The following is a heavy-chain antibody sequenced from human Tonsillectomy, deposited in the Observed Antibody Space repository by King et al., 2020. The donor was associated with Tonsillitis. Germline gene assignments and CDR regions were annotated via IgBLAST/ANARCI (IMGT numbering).Heavy chain of an antibody. CDR3: ARGWWELLFDI. D-gene: IGHD1-26*01. CDR2: IYSGGST. J-gene: IGHJ3*02. CDR1: GFTVSSNY. V-gene: IGHV3-66*01. Sequence: QLVQSGGGLVQPGGSLRLSCAASGFTVSSNYMSWVRQATGKGLEWVSVIYSGGSTYYADSVKGRLTISRDNSKNTLYLQMNSLRAEDTAVYYCARGWWELLFDIWGQGTMVTVSS.